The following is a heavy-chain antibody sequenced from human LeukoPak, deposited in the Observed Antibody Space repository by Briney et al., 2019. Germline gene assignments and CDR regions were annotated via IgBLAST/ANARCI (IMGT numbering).Heavy chain of an antibody. CDR1: GFTFSTYS. J-gene: IGHJ4*02. D-gene: IGHD6-13*01. Sequence: GGFLRLSCAASGFTFSTYSMNWVRQAPGKGLEWVSYISSRSRTIFYADSVKGRFTISRDNAKNSLYLQMNSLRAEDTAVYYCARDSQQLTYIDYWGQGTLVTVSS. V-gene: IGHV3-48*01. CDR2: ISSRSRTI. CDR3: ARDSQQLTYIDY.